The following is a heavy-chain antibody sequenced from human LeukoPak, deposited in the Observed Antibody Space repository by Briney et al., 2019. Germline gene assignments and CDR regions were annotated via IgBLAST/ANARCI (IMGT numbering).Heavy chain of an antibody. CDR1: VFTFSSFA. Sequence: GGSLRLSCAASVFTFSSFAMSWVRHARGQGREWVLAFSGSGGSTYYEDSVKGRFTISRDNSKNTLYLQMNSLRAEDTAVYYCAKLDYGDYGYFDLWGRGTLVTVSS. D-gene: IGHD4-17*01. CDR3: AKLDYGDYGYFDL. V-gene: IGHV3-23*01. J-gene: IGHJ2*01. CDR2: FSGSGGST.